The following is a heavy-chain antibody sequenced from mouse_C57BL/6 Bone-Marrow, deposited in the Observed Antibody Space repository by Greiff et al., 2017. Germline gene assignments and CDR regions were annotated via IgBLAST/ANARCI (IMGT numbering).Heavy chain of an antibody. Sequence: EVQLMESGGGLVKPGGSLKLSCAASGFTFSSYAMSWVRQTPEKRLEWVATISAGGSYTYYPDNVKGRFTISRDNAKNNQYLPMDHLKSEDTAMYYCARDLLCYYGFDYWGQGTTLTVSS. J-gene: IGHJ2*01. V-gene: IGHV5-4*01. CDR2: ISAGGSYT. CDR1: GFTFSSYA. D-gene: IGHD1-1*01. CDR3: ARDLLCYYGFDY.